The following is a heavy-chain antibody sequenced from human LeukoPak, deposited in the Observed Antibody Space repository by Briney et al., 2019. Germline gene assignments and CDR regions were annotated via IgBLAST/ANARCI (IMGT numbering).Heavy chain of an antibody. V-gene: IGHV4-61*02. Sequence: SETLSLTCTVSGGSISSGSYYWSWIRQPAGKGLEWIGRIYTSGSTNYNPSLKSRVTISVDTSKNQFSLKLSSVTAADTAVYYCAGGIPDHDFWSGYYDAFDIWGQGTMVTVSS. J-gene: IGHJ3*02. CDR3: AGGIPDHDFWSGYYDAFDI. CDR2: IYTSGST. D-gene: IGHD3-3*01. CDR1: GGSISSGSYY.